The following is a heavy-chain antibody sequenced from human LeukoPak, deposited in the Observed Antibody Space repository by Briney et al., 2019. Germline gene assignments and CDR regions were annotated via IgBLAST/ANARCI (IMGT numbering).Heavy chain of an antibody. CDR2: IYYSGST. Sequence: SETLSLTCTVSGGSISSGGYYWSWIRQHPGKGLEWIGYIYYSGSTYYNPSLKSRVTISVDTSKNQFSLKLSSVTAADTAVYYCARSADTAIYGYYGMDVWGQGTTVTVS. D-gene: IGHD5-18*01. V-gene: IGHV4-31*03. J-gene: IGHJ6*02. CDR1: GGSISSGGYY. CDR3: ARSADTAIYGYYGMDV.